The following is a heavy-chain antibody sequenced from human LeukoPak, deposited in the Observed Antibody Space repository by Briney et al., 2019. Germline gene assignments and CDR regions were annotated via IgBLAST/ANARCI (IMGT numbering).Heavy chain of an antibody. Sequence: SGPALVKATQTLTLTCTFSGFSLSTSGMCVSWIRQPPGKALEWLARIDWDDDKYYSTSLKTRLTISKDISKNQVVLTMTNMDPVDTATYYCARSMVRGIIRHVYYMDVWGKGTTVTISS. V-gene: IGHV2-70*11. CDR1: GFSLSTSGMC. CDR3: ARSMVRGIIRHVYYMDV. CDR2: IDWDDDK. D-gene: IGHD3-10*01. J-gene: IGHJ6*03.